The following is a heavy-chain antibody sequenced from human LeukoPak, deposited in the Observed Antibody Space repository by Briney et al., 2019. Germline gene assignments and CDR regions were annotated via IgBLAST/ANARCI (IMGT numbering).Heavy chain of an antibody. CDR1: GFTFSSYS. J-gene: IGHJ4*02. V-gene: IGHV3-21*01. CDR3: ARWYSGGKYFDY. Sequence: GGSLRLSCAASGFTFSSYSMNWVRQAPGKGLEWVSSISSSSSYIYYPDSVKGRFTISRDNAKNSLYLQMNSLRAEDTAVYYCARWYSGGKYFDYWGQGTLVTVSS. CDR2: ISSSSSYI. D-gene: IGHD1-26*01.